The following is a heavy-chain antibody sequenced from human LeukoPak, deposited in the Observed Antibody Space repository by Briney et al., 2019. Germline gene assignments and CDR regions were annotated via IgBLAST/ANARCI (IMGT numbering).Heavy chain of an antibody. J-gene: IGHJ5*02. CDR2: IYYSGST. D-gene: IGHD1-7*01. CDR3: ARRGATGTPGAWFDP. Sequence: SETLSLTCTVSGGSISSGGYYWSWIRQHPGKGLEWIGYIYYSGSTYYNPSLNSRVTISVDTSKNQFSLKLSSVTAADTAVYYCARRGATGTPGAWFDPWGQGTLVTVSS. V-gene: IGHV4-31*03. CDR1: GGSISSGGYY.